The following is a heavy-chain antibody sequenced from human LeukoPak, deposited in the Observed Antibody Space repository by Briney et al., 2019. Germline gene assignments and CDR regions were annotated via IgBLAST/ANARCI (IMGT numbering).Heavy chain of an antibody. V-gene: IGHV3-7*01. Sequence: PGGSLRLSCAASGFTFSSYWMSWVRQAPGKGLEWVANIKQDGSEKYYVDSVKGRFTISRDNAKNSLYLQMNSLRAEDTAVYYCARANYDFWSGYCNFDYWGQGTLVTVSS. J-gene: IGHJ4*02. D-gene: IGHD3-3*01. CDR2: IKQDGSEK. CDR1: GFTFSSYW. CDR3: ARANYDFWSGYCNFDY.